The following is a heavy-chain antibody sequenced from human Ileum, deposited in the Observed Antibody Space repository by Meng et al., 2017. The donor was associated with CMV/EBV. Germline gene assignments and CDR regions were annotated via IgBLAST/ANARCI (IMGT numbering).Heavy chain of an antibody. CDR2: ISSSTNI. D-gene: IGHD6-6*01. V-gene: IGHV3-69-1*01. CDR3: ARKSPSPIAARHFDY. J-gene: IGHJ4*02. Sequence: SGFTFRTYEMNWVRQAPGKGLEWVSSISSSTNIYYADSLKGRFTISRDNAKNLLYLQINGLRAEDTAVYYCARKSPSPIAARHFDYWGQGALVTVSS. CDR1: GFTFRTYE.